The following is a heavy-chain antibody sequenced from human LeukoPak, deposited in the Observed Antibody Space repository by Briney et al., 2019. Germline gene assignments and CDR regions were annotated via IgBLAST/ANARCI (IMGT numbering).Heavy chain of an antibody. CDR2: INPNSGGT. CDR3: ARGKFKTLSQGFDP. CDR1: VYTFTGYY. V-gene: IGHV1-2*02. J-gene: IGHJ5*02. Sequence: ASVKVSCKASVYTFTGYYMHWVRQAPGQGLEWMGWINPNSGGTNYAQKFQGRVTMTRDTSISTAYMELSRLRSDDTAVYYCARGKFKTLSQGFDPWGQGTLVTVSS.